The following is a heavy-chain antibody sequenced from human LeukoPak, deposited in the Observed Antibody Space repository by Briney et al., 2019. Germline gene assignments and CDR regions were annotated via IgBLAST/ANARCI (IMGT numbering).Heavy chain of an antibody. V-gene: IGHV3-48*01. CDR1: GFTFSIYS. CDR2: ISSSSSTI. CDR3: ATDYYGDYSFQH. D-gene: IGHD4-17*01. J-gene: IGHJ1*01. Sequence: TGGSLRLSCAASGFTFSIYSINWVRQAPGKGLEWVSYISSSSSTIYYADSVKGRFTISRDNAKNSLYLQMNSLRAEDTAVYYCATDYYGDYSFQHWGQGNLVIVSS.